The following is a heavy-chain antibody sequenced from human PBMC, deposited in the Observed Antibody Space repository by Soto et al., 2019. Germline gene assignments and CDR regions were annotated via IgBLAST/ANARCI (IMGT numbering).Heavy chain of an antibody. CDR2: ISYDGSNK. V-gene: IGHV3-30*18. D-gene: IGHD1-7*01. Sequence: QVQLVESGGGVVQPGRSLRLSCAASGFTFSIYGMHWVRQAPGKGLEWVAVISYDGSNKYYADSVKGRFTISRDNSKNPLYLQMNSLRAEDTAVYYCAKARNSYNWNYYYFDYWGQGTLVTVSS. CDR3: AKARNSYNWNYYYFDY. J-gene: IGHJ4*02. CDR1: GFTFSIYG.